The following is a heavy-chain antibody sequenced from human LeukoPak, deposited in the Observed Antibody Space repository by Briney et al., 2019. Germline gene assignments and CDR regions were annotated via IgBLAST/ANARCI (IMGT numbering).Heavy chain of an antibody. CDR3: ARERVYYDSSGYYDAFDI. Sequence: PSETLSLTCTVSGGSISSYYWSWIRQPPGKGLEWIGYIYYSGSTNYNPSLKSRVTISVDTSKNQFSLKLSSVTAADTAVYYCARERVYYDSSGYYDAFDIWGQGTMVTVSS. CDR1: GGSISSYY. V-gene: IGHV4-59*01. J-gene: IGHJ3*02. CDR2: IYYSGST. D-gene: IGHD3-22*01.